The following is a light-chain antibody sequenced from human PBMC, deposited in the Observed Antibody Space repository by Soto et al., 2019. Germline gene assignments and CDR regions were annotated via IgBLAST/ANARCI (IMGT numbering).Light chain of an antibody. CDR1: SSDVGAHNY. CDR2: DVT. Sequence: QSALTQPRSVSGPPGQSVTISCTGTSSDVGAHNYVSWYQQHPGKAPKLIIYDVTKWPSGVPDRFSGSKSGNTASLTISGLQADDEADYYCFSYAGTSSSYVFGTGTKVTVL. V-gene: IGLV2-11*01. J-gene: IGLJ1*01. CDR3: FSYAGTSSSYV.